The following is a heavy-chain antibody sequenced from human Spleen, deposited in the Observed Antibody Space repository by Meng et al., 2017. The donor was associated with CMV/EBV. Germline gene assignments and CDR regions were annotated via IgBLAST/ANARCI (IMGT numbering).Heavy chain of an antibody. J-gene: IGHJ6*02. CDR1: GFTFNSYW. CDR3: AREAFHWNDASYHYGMDV. Sequence: LTCAASGFTFNSYWMHWVRQAPGKGLEWVAVISYDGSNKYYADSVKGRFTISRDNSKNTLYLQMNSLRAEDTAVYYCAREAFHWNDASYHYGMDVWGQGTTVTVSS. D-gene: IGHD1-1*01. V-gene: IGHV3-30-3*01. CDR2: ISYDGSNK.